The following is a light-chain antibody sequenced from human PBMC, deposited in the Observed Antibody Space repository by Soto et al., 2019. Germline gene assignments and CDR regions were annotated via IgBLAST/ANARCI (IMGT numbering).Light chain of an antibody. CDR3: ATWDDSLNGVV. Sequence: QSVLTQPPSASGTPGQRVTISCSGSSPNIGGNTVNCYQQVPGTAPKLLIHGDTLRPSGVPDRFSGSKSGTSASLAISGLQSEDEAEYYCATWDDSLNGVVFGGGTKLTVL. CDR2: GDT. J-gene: IGLJ2*01. V-gene: IGLV1-44*01. CDR1: SPNIGGNT.